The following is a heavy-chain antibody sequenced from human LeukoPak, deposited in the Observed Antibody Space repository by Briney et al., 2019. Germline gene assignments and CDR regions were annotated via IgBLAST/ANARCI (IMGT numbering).Heavy chain of an antibody. Sequence: PGGSLRLSCTVSGFSLSSYALSWVRRAPGKGLEWVSATSSSDAGKYYADSVRGRFTISRDNSKNTLFLQMNSLRAEDTAIYYCAKYYGSGSYGYYYYMDVWGEGTTVTISS. CDR1: GFSLSSYA. CDR3: AKYYGSGSYGYYYYMDV. CDR2: TSSSDAGK. J-gene: IGHJ6*03. D-gene: IGHD3-10*01. V-gene: IGHV3-23*01.